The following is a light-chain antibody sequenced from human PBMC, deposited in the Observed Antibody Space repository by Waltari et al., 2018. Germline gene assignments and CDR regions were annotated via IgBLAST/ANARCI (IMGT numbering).Light chain of an antibody. CDR3: QQYDGIVVT. CDR2: GAY. Sequence: DIVSTHSPGTLSLSPGDRATLSCRASQTVSTIALSWYQQKPGQAPRVLIYGAYNRATGIPDRFSGSGSGTDFTLTISRLAPEDFAMYYCQQYDGIVVTFGGGTKVEI. V-gene: IGKV3-20*01. CDR1: QTVSTIA. J-gene: IGKJ4*01.